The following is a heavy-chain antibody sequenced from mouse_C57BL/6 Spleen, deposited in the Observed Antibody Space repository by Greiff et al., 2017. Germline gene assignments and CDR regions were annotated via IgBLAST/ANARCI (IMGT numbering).Heavy chain of an antibody. V-gene: IGHV5-6*01. CDR2: ISSGGSYT. CDR3: ARHPITTVVGDYYAMDY. Sequence: EVQRVESGGDLVKPGGSLKLSCAASGFTFSSYGMSWVRQTPDKRLEWVATISSGGSYTYYPDSVKGRFTISRDNAKNTLYLQMSSLKSEDTAMYYCARHPITTVVGDYYAMDYWGQGTSVTVSS. J-gene: IGHJ4*01. D-gene: IGHD1-1*01. CDR1: GFTFSSYG.